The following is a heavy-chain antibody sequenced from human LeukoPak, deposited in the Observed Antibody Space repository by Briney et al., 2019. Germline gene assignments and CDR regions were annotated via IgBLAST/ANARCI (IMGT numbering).Heavy chain of an antibody. CDR3: VRVDYGDYPFDY. V-gene: IGHV4-34*01. Sequence: SETLSLTCAVYGGPFSGYYWSWIRQPPGKGLEWIGEINHSGSTNYNPSLKSRVTISVDTSKNQFSLKLSSVTAADTAVYYCVRVDYGDYPFDYWGQGTLVTVSS. CDR2: INHSGST. J-gene: IGHJ4*02. CDR1: GGPFSGYY. D-gene: IGHD4-17*01.